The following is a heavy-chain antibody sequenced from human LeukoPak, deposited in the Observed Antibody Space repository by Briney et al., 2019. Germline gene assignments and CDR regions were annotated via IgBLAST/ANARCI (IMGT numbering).Heavy chain of an antibody. J-gene: IGHJ6*03. D-gene: IGHD6-6*01. Sequence: ASVKVSCKASGYTFTSYGISWVRQAPGQGLEWMGGLIPIFGTANYAQKFQGRVTITADKSTSTAYMELSSLRSEDTAVYYCATRAADIATRPAYYYYYMDVWGKGTTVTVSS. CDR2: LIPIFGTA. CDR1: GYTFTSYG. V-gene: IGHV1-69*06. CDR3: ATRAADIATRPAYYYYYMDV.